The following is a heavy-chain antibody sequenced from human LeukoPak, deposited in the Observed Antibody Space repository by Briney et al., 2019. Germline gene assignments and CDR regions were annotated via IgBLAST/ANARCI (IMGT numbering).Heavy chain of an antibody. J-gene: IGHJ3*02. Sequence: SETLSLTCAVYGGSFSGYYWSWIRQPPGKGLEWIGEINHSGSTNYNPFLKSRVTISVDTSKNQFSLKLSSVTAADTAVYYCARGLRYSSSWYGAFDIWGQGTMVTVSS. D-gene: IGHD6-13*01. CDR2: INHSGST. V-gene: IGHV4-34*01. CDR1: GGSFSGYY. CDR3: ARGLRYSSSWYGAFDI.